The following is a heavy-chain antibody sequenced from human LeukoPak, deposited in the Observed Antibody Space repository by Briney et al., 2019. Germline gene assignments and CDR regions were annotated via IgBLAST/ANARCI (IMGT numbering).Heavy chain of an antibody. CDR1: GYTFTGYY. J-gene: IGHJ3*02. V-gene: IGHV1-2*02. CDR3: ARPKGTNDAFDI. CDR2: INPNSGGT. Sequence: ASVKVSCKASGYTFTGYYMHWVRQAPGQGLEWMGWINPNSGGTNYAQKFQGRVTMTRDTSISTAYMELSRLRSDDTAVYYCARPKGTNDAFDIWGQGTMVTVSS.